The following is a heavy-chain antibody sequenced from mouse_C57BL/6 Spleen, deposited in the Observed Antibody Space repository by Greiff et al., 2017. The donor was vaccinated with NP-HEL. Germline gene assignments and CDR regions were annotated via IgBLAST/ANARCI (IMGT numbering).Heavy chain of an antibody. CDR1: GFTFSDYG. D-gene: IGHD2-5*01. CDR3: ARDYSNYHYYAMDY. Sequence: EVHLVASGGGLVKPGGSLKLSCAASGFTFSDYGMHWVRQAPEKGLEWVAYISSGSSTIYYADTVKGRFTISRDNAKNTLFLQMTSLRSEDTAMYYCARDYSNYHYYAMDYWGQGTSVTVSS. V-gene: IGHV5-17*01. J-gene: IGHJ4*01. CDR2: ISSGSSTI.